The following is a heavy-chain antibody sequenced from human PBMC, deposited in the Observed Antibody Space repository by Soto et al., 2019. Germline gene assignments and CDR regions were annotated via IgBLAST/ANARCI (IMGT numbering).Heavy chain of an antibody. Sequence: QVQLQESGPGLVKPSQTLSLICTVSGGSISSGDYYWSWIRQPPGKGLEWIGYIYYSGSTYYNPSLKSRVTISVDTSKNQFSLKLSSVTAADTAVYYFARGLHSGDAFDYWGQGTLVTVSS. D-gene: IGHD3-10*01. V-gene: IGHV4-30-4*01. CDR3: ARGLHSGDAFDY. CDR1: GGSISSGDYY. J-gene: IGHJ4*02. CDR2: IYYSGST.